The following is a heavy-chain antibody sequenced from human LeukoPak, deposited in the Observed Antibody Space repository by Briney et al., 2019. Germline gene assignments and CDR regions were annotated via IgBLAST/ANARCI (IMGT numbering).Heavy chain of an antibody. CDR3: ARGRRDFDY. V-gene: IGHV4-34*01. CDR2: INHSGSA. J-gene: IGHJ4*02. Sequence: SETLSLTCAVYGGSFSGYYWSWIRQPPGKGLEWIGEINHSGSANYNPSLKSRVTISVDMSKNQFSLKLSSVTAADTAVYYCARGRRDFDYWGQGTLVTVSS. CDR1: GGSFSGYY.